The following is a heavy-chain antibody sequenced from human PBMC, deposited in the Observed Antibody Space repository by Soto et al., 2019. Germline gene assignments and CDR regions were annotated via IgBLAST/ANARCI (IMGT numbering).Heavy chain of an antibody. V-gene: IGHV5-51*01. D-gene: IGHD3-9*01. Sequence: PGESLKISGQGSGYSFIDYLIGWVRQVPGKGLEWMEVIYPGDSDTRYSPSFQGQVTISADKSISTAYLRWSSLKASDTAMYYCARLGFEYDTLTAYYNVHHYYGLDVWGQGTSVTVSS. CDR2: IYPGDSDT. CDR1: GYSFIDYL. J-gene: IGHJ6*02. CDR3: ARLGFEYDTLTAYYNVHHYYGLDV.